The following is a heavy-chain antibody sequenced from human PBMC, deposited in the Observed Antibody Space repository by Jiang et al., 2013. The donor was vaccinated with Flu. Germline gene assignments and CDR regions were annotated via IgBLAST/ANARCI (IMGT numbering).Heavy chain of an antibody. CDR3: AKDSGGHITTTGGFDY. J-gene: IGHJ4*02. V-gene: IGHV3-9*01. Sequence: VQLLESGGDLVQPGRSLRLSCAASGFNFDDYAMHWVRQAPGKGLEWVSGISWNTGNIAYAGSVKGRFVISRDNAKNSLFLQMNSLRTEDTALYYCAKDSGGHITTTGGFDYWGQGTLVTVSS. CDR1: GFNFDDYA. D-gene: IGHD1-1*01. CDR2: ISWNTGNI.